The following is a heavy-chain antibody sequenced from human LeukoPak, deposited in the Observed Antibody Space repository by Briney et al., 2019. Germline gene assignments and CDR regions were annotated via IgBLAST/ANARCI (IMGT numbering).Heavy chain of an antibody. J-gene: IGHJ4*02. V-gene: IGHV4-30-2*01. CDR1: GGSISSGGYY. D-gene: IGHD4-23*01. Sequence: ETSETLSLTCTVSGGSISSGGYYWSWIRQPPGKGLEWIGYIYHSGSTYYNPSLKSRVTISVDRSKNQFSLKLSSVTAADTAVYYCASLSTSGGNSYNDYWGQGTLVTVSS. CDR3: ASLSTSGGNSYNDY. CDR2: IYHSGST.